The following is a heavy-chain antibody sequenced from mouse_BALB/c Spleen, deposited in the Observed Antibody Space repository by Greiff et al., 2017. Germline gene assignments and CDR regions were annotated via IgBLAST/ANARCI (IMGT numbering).Heavy chain of an antibody. V-gene: IGHV1-74*01. CDR3: AKGAYYGNFYWYFDV. CDR1: GYTFTSYW. Sequence: VKLMESGAELAKPGASVKMSCKASGYTFTSYWMHWVKQRPGQGLEWIGMIDPSNSETRLNQKFKDKATLNVDKSSNTAYMQLSSLTSEDSAVYYCAKGAYYGNFYWYFDVWGAGTTVTVSS. J-gene: IGHJ1*01. D-gene: IGHD2-10*01. CDR2: IDPSNSET.